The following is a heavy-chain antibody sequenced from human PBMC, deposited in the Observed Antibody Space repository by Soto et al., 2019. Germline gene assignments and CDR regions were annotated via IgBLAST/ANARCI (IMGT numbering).Heavy chain of an antibody. CDR2: INPSGGST. CDR1: GYTFTSYY. CDR3: ARYTRDSYDLDY. Sequence: QVQLVQSGAEVKKPGASVKVSCKASGYTFTSYYMHWVRQAPGQGLEWMGIINPSGGSTSYAQKFQVRVTMTRDTSQSTVDTELSSLRSEDTAVYSCARYTRDSYDLDYWGQGTLVTVSS. J-gene: IGHJ4*02. D-gene: IGHD5-18*01. V-gene: IGHV1-46*03.